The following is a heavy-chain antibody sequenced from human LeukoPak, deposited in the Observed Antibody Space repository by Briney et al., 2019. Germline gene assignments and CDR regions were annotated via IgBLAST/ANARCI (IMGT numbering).Heavy chain of an antibody. CDR3: AREQWLARGYFDY. CDR2: IYSGGST. J-gene: IGHJ4*02. D-gene: IGHD6-19*01. Sequence: GGPLRLSCAASGFTVSSNYMSWVRQAPGKGLEWVSVIYSGGSTYYADSVEGRFTISRDNSKNTLYLQMNSLRAEDTAVYHCAREQWLARGYFDYWGQGTLVTVSS. V-gene: IGHV3-66*01. CDR1: GFTVSSNY.